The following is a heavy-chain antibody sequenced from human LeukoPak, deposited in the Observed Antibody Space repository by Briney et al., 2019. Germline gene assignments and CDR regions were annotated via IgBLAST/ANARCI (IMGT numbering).Heavy chain of an antibody. Sequence: SETLSLTCAVYGGSFSGYYWSWIRQPPGKGLEWIGEINHSGSTNYNPSLKSRVTISVDTPKNQFSLKLSSVTAADTAVYYCARGLRIAARTYWGQGTLVTVSS. CDR3: ARGLRIAARTY. D-gene: IGHD6-6*01. J-gene: IGHJ4*02. CDR2: INHSGST. CDR1: GGSFSGYY. V-gene: IGHV4-34*01.